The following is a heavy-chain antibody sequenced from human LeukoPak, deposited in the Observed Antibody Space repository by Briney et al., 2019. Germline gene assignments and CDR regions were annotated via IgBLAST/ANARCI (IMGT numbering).Heavy chain of an antibody. J-gene: IGHJ2*01. CDR3: ARVDYLDL. Sequence: GGSLRLSCGASGFXFSNYWMHWVRQAPGKGLVWVSRINSDGTSTSYADSVKGRFTISRDNAKDTLYLQMNSLRAEDTAVYYCARVDYLDLWGRGTLVTVSA. CDR1: GFXFSNYW. V-gene: IGHV3-74*01. CDR2: INSDGTST.